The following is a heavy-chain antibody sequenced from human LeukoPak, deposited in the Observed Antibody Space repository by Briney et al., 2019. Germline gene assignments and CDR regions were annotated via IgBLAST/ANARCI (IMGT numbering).Heavy chain of an antibody. CDR1: GASFNDYY. J-gene: IGHJ3*02. CDR3: ALYCSSTSCPRDAFDI. D-gene: IGHD2-2*01. CDR2: INYSGNT. V-gene: IGHV4-34*01. Sequence: SETLSLTCSVYGASFNDYYWTWIRQPPGKGLEWIGEINYSGNTEYNPSLKSRVTISVDTSKNQFSLKLSSVTAADTAVYYCALYCSSTSCPRDAFDIWGQGTMVTVSS.